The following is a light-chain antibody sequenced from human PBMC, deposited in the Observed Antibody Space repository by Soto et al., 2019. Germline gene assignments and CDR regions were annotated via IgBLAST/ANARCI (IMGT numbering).Light chain of an antibody. Sequence: QSALTQPRSVSGSPGQSVTISCTGTSSDVGGYNYVSWYQQYPGKAPKVIIYEVTKRPSGVRDCFAGSKTSNTGSLAISGLQAEDEADYYCCPYTGFYSYVCGTGTKVTVL. V-gene: IGLV2-11*01. CDR1: SSDVGGYNY. J-gene: IGLJ1*01. CDR3: CPYTGFYSYV. CDR2: EVT.